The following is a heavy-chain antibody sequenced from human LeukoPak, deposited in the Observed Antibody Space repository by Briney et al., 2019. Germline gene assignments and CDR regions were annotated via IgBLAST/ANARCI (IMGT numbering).Heavy chain of an antibody. CDR2: IWYDGSNK. Sequence: GRSLRLSCAASGFTFSSYGMHWVRQAPGKGLEWVAVIWYDGSNKYYADSVKGRFTISRDNAMNSLYLQMNSLRVEDTAIYYCARSVPYGTTWYGRSDCWGQGTLVTVSS. CDR1: GFTFSSYG. V-gene: IGHV3-33*01. CDR3: ARSVPYGTTWYGRSDC. J-gene: IGHJ4*02. D-gene: IGHD6-13*01.